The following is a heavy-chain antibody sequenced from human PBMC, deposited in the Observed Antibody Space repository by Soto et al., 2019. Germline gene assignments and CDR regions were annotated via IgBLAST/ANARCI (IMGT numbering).Heavy chain of an antibody. V-gene: IGHV1-58*01. J-gene: IGHJ3*02. Sequence: SVKVSCKASGFTFTSSAVQWVRQARGQRLEWIGWIVVGSGNTNYAQKFQERVTITRDMSTSTAYMELSSLRSEDTAVYYCAAASLVRGASYDAFDIWGQGTMVTVSS. CDR1: GFTFTSSA. CDR3: AAASLVRGASYDAFDI. CDR2: IVVGSGNT. D-gene: IGHD3-10*01.